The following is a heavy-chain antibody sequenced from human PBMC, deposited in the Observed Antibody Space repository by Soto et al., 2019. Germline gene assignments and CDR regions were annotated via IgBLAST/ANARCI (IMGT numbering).Heavy chain of an antibody. Sequence: PSETLSLTCTVSGGSISSYYWSWIRQPPGKGLEWIGYLYNAGSTIYNPSLKSRVTISADMSQNQFSLNLNYVTAADTAVYYCARDLWGYCGTDCYPLDVWGQGTTVTVSS. CDR1: GGSISSYY. D-gene: IGHD2-21*02. CDR2: LYNAGST. CDR3: ARDLWGYCGTDCYPLDV. J-gene: IGHJ6*02. V-gene: IGHV4-59*01.